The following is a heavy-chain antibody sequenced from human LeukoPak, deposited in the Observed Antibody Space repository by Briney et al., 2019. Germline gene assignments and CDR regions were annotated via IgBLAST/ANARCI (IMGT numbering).Heavy chain of an antibody. V-gene: IGHV7-4-1*02. CDR3: ARDGDYGDSYYYYGMDV. J-gene: IGHJ6*02. CDR2: INTNTGNP. D-gene: IGHD4-17*01. Sequence: ASVQVSCKASGYTFTSYAMNWVRQAPGQGLEWMGWINTNTGNPTYAQGFTGRFVFSLDTSVSTAYLQISSLKAEDTAVYYCARDGDYGDSYYYYGMDVWGQGTTVTVSS. CDR1: GYTFTSYA.